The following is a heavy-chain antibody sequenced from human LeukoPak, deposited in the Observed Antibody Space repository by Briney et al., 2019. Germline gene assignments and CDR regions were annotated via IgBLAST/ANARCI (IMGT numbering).Heavy chain of an antibody. CDR3: ARLKSGDSSGNITDYYYYGMDV. Sequence: PGRSLRLSCAASGFTFSSYGMHWVRQAPGKGLEWVAVISYDGSNKYYADSVKGRFTISRDNSKNTLYLQLNSLRAEDTAVYYCARLKSGDSSGNITDYYYYGMDVWGQGTTVTVSS. CDR2: ISYDGSNK. J-gene: IGHJ6*02. D-gene: IGHD3-22*01. CDR1: GFTFSSYG. V-gene: IGHV3-30*19.